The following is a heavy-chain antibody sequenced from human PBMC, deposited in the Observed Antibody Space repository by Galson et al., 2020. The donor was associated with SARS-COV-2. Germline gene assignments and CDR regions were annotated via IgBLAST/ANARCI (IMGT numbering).Heavy chain of an antibody. D-gene: IGHD2-21*02. CDR3: SRIIVTAYYFSYMDV. V-gene: IGHV4-4*02. J-gene: IGHJ6*03. Sequence: SETLSLTCAVSGGSISSSDWWGWVRQPPGQGLEWIGEIYHSGYTNYNPSLKSRVTMSVDTSKNQFSLKLSSVTAADTALYYCSRIIVTAYYFSYMDVWGKGTTVTVSS. CDR1: GGSISSSDW. CDR2: IYHSGYT.